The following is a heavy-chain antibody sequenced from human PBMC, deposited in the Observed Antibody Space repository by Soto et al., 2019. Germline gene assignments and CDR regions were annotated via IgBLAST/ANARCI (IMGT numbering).Heavy chain of an antibody. CDR3: ASMVVVPAAIGGWFDP. V-gene: IGHV1-2*02. CDR1: GYTFTGYY. J-gene: IGHJ5*02. Sequence: QVQLVQSGAEVKKPGASVKVSCKASGYTFTGYYMHWVRQAPGQGLEWMGWINPNSGGTNYAQKFQGRVTMTRDTSISTAYMELSRLRSDDTAVYYFASMVVVPAAIGGWFDPWGQGTLVTVSS. D-gene: IGHD2-2*02. CDR2: INPNSGGT.